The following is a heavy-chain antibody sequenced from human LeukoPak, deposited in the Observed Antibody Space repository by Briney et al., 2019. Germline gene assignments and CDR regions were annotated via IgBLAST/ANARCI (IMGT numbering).Heavy chain of an antibody. CDR1: GYTFTSYY. Sequence: ASVKVSCKASGYTFTSYYMHWVRQAPGQGLEWMGIINPSGGSTSYAQKFQGRVTMTMDTSTSTVYMELSSLRSEDTAVYYCASSRGSGSYGFGMDVWGKGTTVTVSS. J-gene: IGHJ6*04. CDR3: ASSRGSGSYGFGMDV. D-gene: IGHD3-10*01. V-gene: IGHV1-46*01. CDR2: INPSGGST.